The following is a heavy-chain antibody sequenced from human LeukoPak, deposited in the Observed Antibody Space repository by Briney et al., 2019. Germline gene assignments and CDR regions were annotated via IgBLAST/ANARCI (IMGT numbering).Heavy chain of an antibody. CDR1: GFTFSSYE. J-gene: IGHJ4*02. CDR3: ATQSYGLFEY. Sequence: GGSLRLSCAASGFTFSSYEMNWVRQAPGKGLEWVANIKPDGSEKYYADSVKGRFTISRDNAKNSLYLQMNSLRAEDTAVYYCATQSYGLFEYWGQGTLVTFSS. CDR2: IKPDGSEK. D-gene: IGHD3-10*01. V-gene: IGHV3-7*01.